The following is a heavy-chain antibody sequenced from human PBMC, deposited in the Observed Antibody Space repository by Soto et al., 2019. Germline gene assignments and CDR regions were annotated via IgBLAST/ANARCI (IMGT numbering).Heavy chain of an antibody. Sequence: EVQLLESGGGLAQPGGSLRLSCAASGFSFSTYEMSWVRQAPGKGLEWVSFISGTGDSTYYANFVKGRFTISRDNSQNTLYLHMKGLRNADAAGDDCVQGVHLDNWGQVILVDVAS. CDR2: ISGTGDST. J-gene: IGHJ4*02. CDR3: VQGVHLDN. CDR1: GFSFSTYE. V-gene: IGHV3-23*01.